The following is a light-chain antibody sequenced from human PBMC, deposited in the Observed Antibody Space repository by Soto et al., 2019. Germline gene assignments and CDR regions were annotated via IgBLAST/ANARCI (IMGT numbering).Light chain of an antibody. CDR1: QSISSS. V-gene: IGKV1-5*03. CDR2: KAA. J-gene: IGKJ1*01. Sequence: DIQMTQSPSTLSASVGDRVTITCRDSQSISSSLALYQQKPGKDPKLMIYKAASVESGVPSRLSGSGSGTESTLTISSVQPDDFATYNCKQYNSYWTVGRGTKVEIK. CDR3: KQYNSYWT.